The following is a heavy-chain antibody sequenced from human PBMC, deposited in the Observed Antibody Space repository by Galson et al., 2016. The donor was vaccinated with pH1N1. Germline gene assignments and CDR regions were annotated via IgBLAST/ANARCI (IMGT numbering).Heavy chain of an antibody. CDR3: AKDVAVAGTNYFDH. CDR1: GFTFSSHG. CDR2: ITGGGRT. V-gene: IGHV3-23*01. Sequence: SLRLSCAASGFTFSSHGMSWVRQTPGRGLEWLSHITGGGRTYAADPVKGRFTIPRDNYKNTVYLEMNSLRAEDTAVYFCAKDVAVAGTNYFDHWGQGTLVTISS. J-gene: IGHJ4*02. D-gene: IGHD6-19*01.